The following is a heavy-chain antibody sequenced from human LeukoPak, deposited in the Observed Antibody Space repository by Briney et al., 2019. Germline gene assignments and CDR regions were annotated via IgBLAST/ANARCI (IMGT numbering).Heavy chain of an antibody. V-gene: IGHV1-2*02. CDR1: GYTFTGYY. Sequence: ASVKVSCKASGYTFTGYYMHWVRQAPGQGLEWMGWINPNSGGTNYAQKFQGRVTITRDTSISTAYMELSRLRSDDTAVYYCARGAEYYDILTGLPNQNWFDPWGQGTLVTVSS. CDR3: ARGAEYYDILTGLPNQNWFDP. J-gene: IGHJ5*02. D-gene: IGHD3-9*01. CDR2: INPNSGGT.